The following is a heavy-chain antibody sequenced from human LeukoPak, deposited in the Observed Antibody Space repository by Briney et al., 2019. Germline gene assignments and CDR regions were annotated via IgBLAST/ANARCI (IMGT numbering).Heavy chain of an antibody. CDR1: GFTFSNYW. Sequence: PGGSLRLSCAASGFTFSNYWMHWVRQAPGKGLEWVSSIDFTSRYIYNADSVKGRFTTSRDNAKNSLYLQMNSLRAEDTAVYYCARPSLFYYDSSGYYYHWGQGTLVTVSS. D-gene: IGHD3-22*01. V-gene: IGHV3-21*01. CDR2: IDFTSRYI. CDR3: ARPSLFYYDSSGYYYH. J-gene: IGHJ5*02.